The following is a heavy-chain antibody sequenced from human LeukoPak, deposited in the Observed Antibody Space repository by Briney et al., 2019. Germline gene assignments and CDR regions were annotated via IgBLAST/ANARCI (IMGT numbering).Heavy chain of an antibody. D-gene: IGHD5-18*01. J-gene: IGHJ4*02. V-gene: IGHV3-23*01. CDR1: RFTFSSYA. CDR2: ISGSGGST. CDR3: ARDGYSYGLDY. Sequence: GSLRLSCAASRFTFSSYAMSWVRQAPGKGLEWVSAISGSGGSTYYADSVKGRFTISRDNSKNTLHLQMNGLRAEDTAVYYCARDGYSYGLDYWGQGTLVTVSS.